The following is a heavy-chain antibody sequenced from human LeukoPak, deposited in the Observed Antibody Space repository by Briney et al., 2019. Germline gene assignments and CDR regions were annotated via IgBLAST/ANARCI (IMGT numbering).Heavy chain of an antibody. Sequence: KAGGSLRLSCAASGFTFSDYSMNWVRQAPGKGLEWVSSITSSSTYLYYADSVRGRFTISRDNAKNSLYLQMNSLRVEDTAVYYCSRWRATSSWLYYYMDVGGKGTTVIVSS. D-gene: IGHD1-26*01. CDR3: SRWRATSSWLYYYMDV. CDR2: ITSSSTYL. V-gene: IGHV3-21*06. J-gene: IGHJ6*03. CDR1: GFTFSDYS.